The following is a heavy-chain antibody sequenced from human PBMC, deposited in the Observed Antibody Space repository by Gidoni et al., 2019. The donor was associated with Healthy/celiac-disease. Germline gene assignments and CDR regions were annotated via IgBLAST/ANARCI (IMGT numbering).Heavy chain of an antibody. J-gene: IGHJ4*02. D-gene: IGHD7-27*01. V-gene: IGHV4-59*08. CDR2: IYYSGST. CDR1: GGSISSYY. CDR3: ASGERAVFDY. Sequence: QLQLQESGPGLVKPSETLSLTCTVSGGSISSYYWSWLRQPPGKGLEWIGYIYYSGSTNYNPSLKSRVTISVDTSKNQFSLKLSSVTAADTAVYYCASGERAVFDYWGQGTLVTVSS.